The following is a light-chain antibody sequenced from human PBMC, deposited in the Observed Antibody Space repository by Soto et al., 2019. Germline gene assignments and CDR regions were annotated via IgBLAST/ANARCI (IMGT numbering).Light chain of an antibody. V-gene: IGKV1-39*01. CDR3: QQTYRTPRT. CDR1: QSISSY. CDR2: AAS. Sequence: DIQMTQSPSSLSASVGDRVTLTCRASQSISSYLNWYQQEPGKAPNLLIYAASTLQRGVPSKYTGSGAGTDFTLTISSLQAEDFATYYWQQTYRTPRTFGGGTKVEIK. J-gene: IGKJ4*02.